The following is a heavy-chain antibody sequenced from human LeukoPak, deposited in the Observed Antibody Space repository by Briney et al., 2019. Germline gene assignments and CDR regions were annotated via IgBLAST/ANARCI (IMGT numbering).Heavy chain of an antibody. V-gene: IGHV3-48*02. Sequence: GGSLRLSCAASGFTFSPYSMNWIRQAPGKGPEWVSYITGSSNRIHYADSVRGRFTISRDNAMNSLHLQMNSLRDEDTAMYYCARSVEGAFDFWGQGTLVTVSS. D-gene: IGHD6-19*01. J-gene: IGHJ4*02. CDR1: GFTFSPYS. CDR3: ARSVEGAFDF. CDR2: ITGSSNRI.